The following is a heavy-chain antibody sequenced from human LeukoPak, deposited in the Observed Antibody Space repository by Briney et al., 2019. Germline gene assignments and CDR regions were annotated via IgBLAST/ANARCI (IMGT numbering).Heavy chain of an antibody. D-gene: IGHD3-22*01. Sequence: PSETLSLTCTVSGGSISSYYWSWIRQPLGKGLEWIGYIYYSGSTNYNPSLKSRVTISVDTSKNQFSLKLSSVTAADTAVYYCAREPYDSSGYYFRYFDYWGQGTLVTVSS. CDR2: IYYSGST. J-gene: IGHJ4*02. CDR3: AREPYDSSGYYFRYFDY. CDR1: GGSISSYY. V-gene: IGHV4-59*01.